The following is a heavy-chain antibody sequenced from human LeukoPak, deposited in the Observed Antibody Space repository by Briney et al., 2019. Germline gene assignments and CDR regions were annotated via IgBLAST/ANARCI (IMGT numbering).Heavy chain of an antibody. V-gene: IGHV1-8*01. D-gene: IGHD6-13*01. CDR1: GYTFTSYD. J-gene: IGHJ4*02. Sequence: GASVKVSCKASGYTFTSYDINWVRQATGQGLEWMGCMNPNSGNTGYAQKFQGRVTMTRNTSISTAYMELSSLRSEDTAVYYCATRAWGAAAGIPYYWGQGTLVTVSS. CDR3: ATRAWGAAAGIPYY. CDR2: MNPNSGNT.